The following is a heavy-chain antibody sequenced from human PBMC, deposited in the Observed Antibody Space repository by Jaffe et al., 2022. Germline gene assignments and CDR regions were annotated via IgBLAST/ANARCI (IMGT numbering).Heavy chain of an antibody. V-gene: IGHV4-38-2*02. Sequence: QVQLQESGPGLVKPSETLSLTCAVSGYSISSGYYWGWIRQPPGKGLEWIGSIYHSGSTYYNPSLKSRVTISVDTSKNQFSLKLSSVTAADTAVYYCARDPLGYCSGGSCYRSYFDYWGQGTLVTVSS. J-gene: IGHJ4*02. CDR1: GYSISSGYY. CDR3: ARDPLGYCSGGSCYRSYFDY. CDR2: IYHSGST. D-gene: IGHD2-15*01.